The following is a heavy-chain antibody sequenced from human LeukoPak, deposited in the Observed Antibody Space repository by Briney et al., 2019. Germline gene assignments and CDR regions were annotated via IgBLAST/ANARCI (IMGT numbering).Heavy chain of an antibody. CDR3: ARGPGGWFGEFLSV. CDR1: GGSISSGSYY. D-gene: IGHD3-10*01. Sequence: SETLSLTCTVSGGSISSGSYYWSWIRQPAGKGLEWIGRIYTSGSTNYNPSLKSRVTISVDTSKNQFSLKLSSVTAADTAVYYCARGPGGWFGEFLSVWGQGTLVTVSS. J-gene: IGHJ4*02. CDR2: IYTSGST. V-gene: IGHV4-61*02.